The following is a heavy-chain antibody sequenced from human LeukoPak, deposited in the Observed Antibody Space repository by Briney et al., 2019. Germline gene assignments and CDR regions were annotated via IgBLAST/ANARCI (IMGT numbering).Heavy chain of an antibody. CDR3: ARVMEGYDILTGYYPDAFDI. CDR1: GGSISSSSYY. D-gene: IGHD3-9*01. V-gene: IGHV4-61*01. Sequence: SETLSLTCTVSGGSISSSSYYWSWIRQPPGKGLEWIGYIYYSGSTNYNPSLKSRVTISVDTSKNQFSLKLSSVTAADTAVYYCARVMEGYDILTGYYPDAFDIWGQGTMVTVSS. J-gene: IGHJ3*02. CDR2: IYYSGST.